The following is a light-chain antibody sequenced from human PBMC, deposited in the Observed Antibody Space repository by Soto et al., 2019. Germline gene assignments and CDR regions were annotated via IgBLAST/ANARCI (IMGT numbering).Light chain of an antibody. J-gene: IGKJ1*01. V-gene: IGKV3-20*01. CDR3: QLYGSSPPWM. Sequence: IVLTQSPATLSLSPGERATLSCRASQSVSRYLAWYQQKPGQAPRLLIYDASNRATGIPARFSGSGSGTEFTLTISRLEPEDVAVYYCQLYGSSPPWMFGQGTKVDIK. CDR2: DAS. CDR1: QSVSRY.